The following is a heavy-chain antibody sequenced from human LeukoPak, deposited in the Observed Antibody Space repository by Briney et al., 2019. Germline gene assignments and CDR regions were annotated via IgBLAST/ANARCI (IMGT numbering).Heavy chain of an antibody. J-gene: IGHJ5*02. CDR1: GYSISSGYY. D-gene: IGHD4-11*01. CDR2: IYHSGYT. V-gene: IGHV4-38-2*02. Sequence: SETLSLTCTVSGYSISSGYYWGWIRQPPEKGLEWIGSIYHSGYTYYNPSLKSRVTISVDTSKNQFSLKLSSVTAADTAVYYCARVSGNYFDPWGQGTLVTVFS. CDR3: ARVSGNYFDP.